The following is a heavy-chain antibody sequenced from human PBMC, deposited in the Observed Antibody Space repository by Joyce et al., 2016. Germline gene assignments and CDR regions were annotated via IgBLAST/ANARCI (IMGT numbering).Heavy chain of an antibody. D-gene: IGHD2-15*01. CDR3: EIGGNHIDH. V-gene: IGHV3-30*03. Sequence: QVQVVESGGGVVQPGRSLRHSCAASGFTFSSYGMRWVRQAPGNGLEWVATISLNGTKTDYADSVKGRFTISRENSKNTLYLEMNSLRTEDTAVYYCEIGGNHIDHWGQGTLVTVSS. J-gene: IGHJ4*02. CDR1: GFTFSSYG. CDR2: ISLNGTKT.